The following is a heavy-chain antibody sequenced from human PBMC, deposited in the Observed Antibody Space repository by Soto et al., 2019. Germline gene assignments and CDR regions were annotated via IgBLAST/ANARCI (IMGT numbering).Heavy chain of an antibody. CDR2: INHSGST. Sequence: SETLSLTCAVYGGSFSGYYWSWIRQPPGKGLEWIGEINHSGSTNYNPSLKSRVTISVDTSKNQFSLKLSSVTAADTAVYYCASLNGMDVWSQGTTVTVSS. CDR3: ASLNGMDV. V-gene: IGHV4-34*01. J-gene: IGHJ6*02. CDR1: GGSFSGYY.